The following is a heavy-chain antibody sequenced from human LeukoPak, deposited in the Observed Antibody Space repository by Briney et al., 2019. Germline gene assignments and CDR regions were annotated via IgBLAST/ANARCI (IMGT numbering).Heavy chain of an antibody. D-gene: IGHD6-6*01. CDR3: AKARGNSSPLAYFDY. V-gene: IGHV3-23*01. CDR1: GFTFTSYA. J-gene: IGHJ4*02. Sequence: GGSLRLSCAASGFTFTSYAMSWVRQAPGKGLEWVALISGSGDGTQSADSVTGRFTISRDNSKNTLYLQMNSLKADDTAIYYCAKARGNSSPLAYFDYWGQGTLVTVSS. CDR2: ISGSGDGT.